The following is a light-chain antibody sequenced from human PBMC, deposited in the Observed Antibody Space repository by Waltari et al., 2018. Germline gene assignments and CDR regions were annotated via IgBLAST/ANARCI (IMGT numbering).Light chain of an antibody. CDR1: PSIGSS. Sequence: EKVVTHSPGTLSVSPGESATPSCRTSPSIGSSLAWYQQKPGQSPRLLIYLASTRATGIPARFSGSGSETEFTLTISSLQSEDSAVYYCQQYNNWPPGTFGQGTRVEV. CDR2: LAS. V-gene: IGKV3D-15*01. J-gene: IGKJ1*01. CDR3: QQYNNWPPGT.